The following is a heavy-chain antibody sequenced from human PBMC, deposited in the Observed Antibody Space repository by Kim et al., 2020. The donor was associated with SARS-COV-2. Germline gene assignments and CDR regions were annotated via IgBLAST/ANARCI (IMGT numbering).Heavy chain of an antibody. D-gene: IGHD2-15*01. V-gene: IGHV1-69*13. CDR3: ARDKDIVVVVAATGYYYYYGMDV. CDR1: GGTFSSYA. CDR2: IIPIFGTA. Sequence: SVKVSCKASGGTFSSYAISWVRQAPGQGLEWMGGIIPIFGTANYAQKFQGRVTITADESTSTAYMELSSLRSEDTAVYYCARDKDIVVVVAATGYYYYYGMDVWGQGTTVTVSS. J-gene: IGHJ6*02.